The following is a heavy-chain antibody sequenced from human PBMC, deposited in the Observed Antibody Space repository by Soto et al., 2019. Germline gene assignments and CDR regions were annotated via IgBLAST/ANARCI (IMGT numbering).Heavy chain of an antibody. CDR3: AKDGRRVGPTLNWLDS. J-gene: IGHJ5*01. Sequence: EVQLMESGGGLVQPGESLRLSCVVSGLSLSGYALSWVRQAPGKGLEWVSAVSGSGGTTYYADSVKGRFTISRDNSKNTLYLQRNGLRVEDTAKYFCAKDGRRVGPTLNWLDSWGQGTQVT. V-gene: IGHV3-23*01. CDR2: VSGSGGTT. CDR1: GLSLSGYA. D-gene: IGHD1-26*01.